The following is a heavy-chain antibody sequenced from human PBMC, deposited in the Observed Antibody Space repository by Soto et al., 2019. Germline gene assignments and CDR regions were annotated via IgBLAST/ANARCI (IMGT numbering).Heavy chain of an antibody. Sequence: HPGGSLRLSCAASGFTFSSYAMSWVRQAPGKGLEWVSAISGSGGSTYYADSVKGRFTISRDNSKNTLYLQMNSLRAEDTAVYYCAKFSGWYYYYMDVWGKGTTVTVSS. CDR1: GFTFSSYA. CDR3: AKFSGWYYYYMDV. J-gene: IGHJ6*03. V-gene: IGHV3-23*01. D-gene: IGHD6-19*01. CDR2: ISGSGGST.